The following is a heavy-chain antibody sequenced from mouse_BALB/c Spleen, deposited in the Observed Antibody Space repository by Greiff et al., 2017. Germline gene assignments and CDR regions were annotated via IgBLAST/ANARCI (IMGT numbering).Heavy chain of an antibody. V-gene: IGHV5-4*02. D-gene: IGHD2-10*02. J-gene: IGHJ4*01. CDR2: ISDGGSYT. Sequence: EVKLVESGGGLVKPGGSLKLSCAASGFAFSSYDMSWVRQTPEKRLEWVATISDGGSYTYYPDSVKGRFTISRDNAKNNLYLQMSSLKSEDTAMYYCARDRGYGNYYAMDYWGQGTSVTVSS. CDR3: ARDRGYGNYYAMDY. CDR1: GFAFSSYD.